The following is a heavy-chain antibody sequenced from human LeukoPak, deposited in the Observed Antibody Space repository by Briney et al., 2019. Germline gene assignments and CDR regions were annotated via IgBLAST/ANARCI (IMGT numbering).Heavy chain of an antibody. J-gene: IGHJ6*02. V-gene: IGHV4-59*01. CDR3: ERDQVWLGNHFYYYGMDV. D-gene: IGHD5-18*01. CDR2: IYYSGST. CDR1: GGSISSYY. Sequence: SETLSLTCTVSGGSISSYYWSWIRQPPGKGLEWIGYIYYSGSTNYNPSLKSRVTISVDTSKNQLSLKLGSVTAADTAVYYCERDQVWLGNHFYYYGMDVWGQGTTVTVSS.